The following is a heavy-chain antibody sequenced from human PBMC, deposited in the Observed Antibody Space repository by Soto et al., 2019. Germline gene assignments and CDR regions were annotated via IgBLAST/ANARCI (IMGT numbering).Heavy chain of an antibody. D-gene: IGHD6-13*01. CDR3: ARRAMAAAGTGIAFDI. J-gene: IGHJ3*02. Sequence: GVSLKLSCKGSGYSFTSYWIGWVSQMTGKGLEWMGIIYPVDSDTRYSPSFQGQVTISADKSISTAYLQWSSLKASDTAMYYCARRAMAAAGTGIAFDIWGQGTMVTVSS. CDR1: GYSFTSYW. CDR2: IYPVDSDT. V-gene: IGHV5-51*01.